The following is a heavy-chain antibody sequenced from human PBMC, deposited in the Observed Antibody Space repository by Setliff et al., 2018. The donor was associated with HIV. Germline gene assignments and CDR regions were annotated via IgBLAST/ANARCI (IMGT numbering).Heavy chain of an antibody. J-gene: IGHJ4*02. CDR3: ARSLLPSITVAGTIGY. V-gene: IGHV4-61*09. CDR1: GGSISSGTYF. D-gene: IGHD6-19*01. CDR2: IHTSGNA. Sequence: PSETLSLTCTVSGGSISSGTYFWSWIRQPAGKGLEWIGHIHTSGNANYNPSLNSRVTISVDTSKNHFSLKLSSVTAADTAAYYCARSLLPSITVAGTIGYWGQGSLVTVSS.